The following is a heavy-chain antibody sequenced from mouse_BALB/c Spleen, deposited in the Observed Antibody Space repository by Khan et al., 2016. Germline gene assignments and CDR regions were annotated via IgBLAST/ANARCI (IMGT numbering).Heavy chain of an antibody. D-gene: IGHD1-1*01. CDR3: ARSPMTSVRASNYFVH. CDR1: GHTFTSGYS. J-gene: IGHJ2*01. V-gene: IGHV3-1*02. CDR2: IHYSGRT. Sequence: EVQLQESGPELVNPSQSLSLTCSVTGHTFTSGYSWHWIRQFPGSKLEWRFYIHYSGRTNYPASLKSRISLSRDTSTTPFFLQLNSVTTEDTATYSCARSPMTSVRASNYFVHWGQGTTLTVSS.